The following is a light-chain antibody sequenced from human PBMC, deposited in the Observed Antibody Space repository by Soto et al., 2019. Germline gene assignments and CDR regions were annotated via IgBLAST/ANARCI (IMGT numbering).Light chain of an antibody. Sequence: QYALTQPASVSGSPVQSITISCTGTSSDIGNSNYVSWYQQHPGKAPKLIIYDVNNRPSGISNRFSGSKSASTASLTISGLQAEDEADYYCSSYTSSSLLYVFGTGTKVTVL. J-gene: IGLJ1*01. CDR2: DVN. V-gene: IGLV2-14*03. CDR3: SSYTSSSLLYV. CDR1: SSDIGNSNY.